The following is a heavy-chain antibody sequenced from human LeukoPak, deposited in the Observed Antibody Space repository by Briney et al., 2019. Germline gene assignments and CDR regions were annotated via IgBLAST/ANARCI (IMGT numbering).Heavy chain of an antibody. CDR1: GYTFTGYY. Sequence: GASVKVSCKASGYTFTGYYMHWVRQAPGQGLEWMGWINPNSGGTNYAQKFQGRVTMTRDTSISTAYMELGRLRSEDTAVYYCARDRIQLWLPFDYWGQGTLVTVSS. CDR3: ARDRIQLWLPFDY. D-gene: IGHD5-18*01. CDR2: INPNSGGT. V-gene: IGHV1-2*02. J-gene: IGHJ4*02.